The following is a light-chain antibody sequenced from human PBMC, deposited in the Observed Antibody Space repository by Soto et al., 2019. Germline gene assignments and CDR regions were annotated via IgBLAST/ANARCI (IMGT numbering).Light chain of an antibody. J-gene: IGKJ1*01. CDR1: QSVDTW. V-gene: IGKV1-5*03. Sequence: DIQMTQFPSTLSASVGDRVTITCRASQSVDTWLAWYQQKHGKAPSLVIYKASNLESGVHSRFSGSGSGTEFTLTIRSLQPDDFASYYCQQYNNYPRTFGQGTKVEVK. CDR3: QQYNNYPRT. CDR2: KAS.